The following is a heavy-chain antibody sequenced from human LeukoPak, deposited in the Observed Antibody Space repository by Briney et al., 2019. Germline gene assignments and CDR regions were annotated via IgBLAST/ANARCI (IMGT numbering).Heavy chain of an antibody. CDR3: AKDLVITFGGVSPIWFDP. V-gene: IGHV3-43D*04. J-gene: IGHJ5*02. CDR1: GFTFDDYA. D-gene: IGHD3-16*01. Sequence: GGSLRLSCAASGFTFDDYAMHWVRQAPGKGLEWVSLISWDGGSTYYADSAKGRFTISRDNSKNSLYLQMNSLRAEDTALYYCAKDLVITFGGVSPIWFDPWGQGTLVTVSS. CDR2: ISWDGGST.